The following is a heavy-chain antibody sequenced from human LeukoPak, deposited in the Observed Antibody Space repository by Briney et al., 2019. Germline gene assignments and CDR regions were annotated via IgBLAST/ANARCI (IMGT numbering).Heavy chain of an antibody. J-gene: IGHJ4*02. CDR2: IGSSSSYI. Sequence: GESLRLSCAASGFTFSSYSMNWVRQAPGKGLEWVSSIGSSSSYIYYADSVKGRFTISRDNAKNSLYLQMNSLRAEDTAVYYCAREGIAVDFDYWGQGTLVTVSS. CDR1: GFTFSSYS. V-gene: IGHV3-21*01. CDR3: AREGIAVDFDY. D-gene: IGHD6-19*01.